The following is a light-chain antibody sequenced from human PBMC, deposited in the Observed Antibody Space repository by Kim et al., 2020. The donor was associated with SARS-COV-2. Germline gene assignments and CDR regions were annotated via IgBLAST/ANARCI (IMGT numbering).Light chain of an antibody. J-gene: IGLJ1*01. CDR1: KLGDKY. CDR3: QAWDSSTHYV. Sequence: VSPGQTASITCSGDKLGDKYACWYQQKPGQSPVLVIYQDSTRPSGIPERFSGSNSGNTATLTIGGTQAMDEADYYCQAWDSSTHYVFGTGTKVTVL. CDR2: QDS. V-gene: IGLV3-1*01.